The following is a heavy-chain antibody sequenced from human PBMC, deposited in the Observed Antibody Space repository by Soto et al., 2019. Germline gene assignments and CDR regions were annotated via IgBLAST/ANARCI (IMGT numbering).Heavy chain of an antibody. CDR1: GGSISSSSYY. V-gene: IGHV4-39*01. CDR3: ARGRYDILTGYSDY. D-gene: IGHD3-9*01. Sequence: SETLSLTCTVSGGSISSSSYYWGWIRQPPGKGLEWIGSINYSGSTYYNPSLKSRVTISVDTSKNQFSLKLSSVTAADTAVYYCARGRYDILTGYSDYWGQGTLVTVSS. CDR2: INYSGST. J-gene: IGHJ4*02.